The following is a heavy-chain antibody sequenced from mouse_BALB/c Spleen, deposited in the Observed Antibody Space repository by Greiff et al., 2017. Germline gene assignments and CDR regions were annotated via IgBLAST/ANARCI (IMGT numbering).Heavy chain of an antibody. J-gene: IGHJ4*01. CDR3: AARIPTGDLYY. D-gene: IGHD1-1*01. CDR1: GFNFKDTY. Sequence: VQLQQSGAELVKPGASVKLSCTASGFNFKDTYMHWVKQRPEQGLEWIGRIDPANGNTKYDPKFQGKATITADTSSNTAYLQLSSLTSEDTAVYYCAARIPTGDLYYWGQGTSVTVSS. CDR2: IDPANGNT. V-gene: IGHV14-3*02.